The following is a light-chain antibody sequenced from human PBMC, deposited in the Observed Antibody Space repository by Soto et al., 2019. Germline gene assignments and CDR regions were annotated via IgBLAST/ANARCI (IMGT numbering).Light chain of an antibody. J-gene: IGKJ1*01. CDR2: KAS. V-gene: IGKV1-5*03. CDR1: QSISRW. CDR3: LQFNSYSRT. Sequence: EIQITQSPSTLASSVGDRVSITCRAIQSISRWLAWYQQKPGKAPKLLIYKASSLESGVPARFSGSGSGTEFTLTITSLQPDDFATYYCLQFNSYSRTFGQGAKVDIK.